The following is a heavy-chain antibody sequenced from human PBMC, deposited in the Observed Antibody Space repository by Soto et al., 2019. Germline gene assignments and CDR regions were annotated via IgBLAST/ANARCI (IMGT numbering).Heavy chain of an antibody. CDR3: XXXXXXXXXXDL. Sequence: EVQLVESGGGLVQPGGSLRLSCAASGFTFSSYWMHWVRQAPGKGLVWVSRINSDGSSTSYADSVKGRFTISRDNAKNSLYLQMNSLRAEDTXXXXXXXXXXXXXXXDLXGRGTLVTVSS. J-gene: IGHJ2*01. V-gene: IGHV3-74*01. CDR1: GFTFSSYW. CDR2: INSDGSST.